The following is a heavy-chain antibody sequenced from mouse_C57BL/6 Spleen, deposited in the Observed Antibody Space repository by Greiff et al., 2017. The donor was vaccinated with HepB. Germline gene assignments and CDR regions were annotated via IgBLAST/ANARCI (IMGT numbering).Heavy chain of an antibody. J-gene: IGHJ1*03. V-gene: IGHV1-69*01. D-gene: IGHD4-1*01. CDR1: GYTFTSYW. Sequence: QVQLQQPGAELVMPGASVKLSCKASGYTFTSYWMHWVKQRPGQGLEWIGEIDPSDSYTNYNQKFKGKSTLTVDKSSSTAYMQLSSLTSEDSAIYYCARRPWDGYFDVWGTGTTVTVSS. CDR3: ARRPWDGYFDV. CDR2: IDPSDSYT.